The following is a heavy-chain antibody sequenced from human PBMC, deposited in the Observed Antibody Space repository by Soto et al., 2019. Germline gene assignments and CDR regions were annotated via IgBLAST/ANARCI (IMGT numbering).Heavy chain of an antibody. J-gene: IGHJ4*02. CDR3: AKEGPPIVVVPAALDY. CDR1: GFTFSTNP. CDR2: ISGSGGST. Sequence: GGSLRLSCAASGFTFSTNPMRWVRQAPGKGLEWVSGISGSGGSTYYADSVKGRFTISRDNSKNTLYLQMNSLRAEDTAVYYCAKEGPPIVVVPAALDYWGQGTLVTVSS. D-gene: IGHD2-2*01. V-gene: IGHV3-23*01.